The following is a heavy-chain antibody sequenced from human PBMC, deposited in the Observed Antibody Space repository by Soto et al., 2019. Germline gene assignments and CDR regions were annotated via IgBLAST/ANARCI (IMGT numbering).Heavy chain of an antibody. CDR2: VYHNGGA. V-gene: IGHV4-39*01. D-gene: IGHD2-21*01. Sequence: QVHLQESGPGLVKPSETLSLTCTVSGVSIHNSHSFWAWIRQPPGKGLQFIASVYHNGGAHYNSSLKSRVTISVDTANHQVSLRMRSLTAADTAFYYCGRVVEGATRHTDPDSWGQGILVTVSS. J-gene: IGHJ5*01. CDR3: GRVVEGATRHTDPDS. CDR1: GVSIHNSHSF.